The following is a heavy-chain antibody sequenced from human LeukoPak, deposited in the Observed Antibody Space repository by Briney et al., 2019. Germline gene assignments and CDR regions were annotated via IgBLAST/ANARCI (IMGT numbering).Heavy chain of an antibody. Sequence: GGSLRLSCAASGFTFSSYGMHWVRQAPGKGLEWVAVIWYGGSNKYYADSVKGRFTISRDNSKNTLYLQMNSLRAEDTAVYYCASGGYCSSTSCYTYYYYYMDVWGKGTTVTVSS. J-gene: IGHJ6*03. D-gene: IGHD2-2*02. CDR1: GFTFSSYG. CDR2: IWYGGSNK. CDR3: ASGGYCSSTSCYTYYYYYMDV. V-gene: IGHV3-33*08.